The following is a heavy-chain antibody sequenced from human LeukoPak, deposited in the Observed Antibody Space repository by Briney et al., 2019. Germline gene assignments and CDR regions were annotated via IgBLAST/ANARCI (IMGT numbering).Heavy chain of an antibody. CDR1: GITVSNNY. CDR2: IYSGGST. V-gene: IGHV3-66*01. CDR3: TRDPPAVATNTYG. D-gene: IGHD6-13*01. Sequence: GGSLRLSCAVSGITVSNNYMIWVRQAQGKGLEWVSLIYSGGSTSYADSVRGRFTISRDSSKNTLYLQMNSLRAEDTAVYYCTRDPPAVATNTYGWGQGTLVTVSS. J-gene: IGHJ4*02.